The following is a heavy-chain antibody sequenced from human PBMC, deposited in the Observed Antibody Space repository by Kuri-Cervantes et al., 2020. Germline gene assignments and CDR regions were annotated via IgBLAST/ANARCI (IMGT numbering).Heavy chain of an antibody. CDR2: INHRGST. CDR1: GGSISSSHSY. V-gene: IGHV4-39*07. D-gene: IGHD3-3*01. Sequence: SETLSLTCNVSGGSISSSHSYWGWIRQPPGKGLEWIGEINHRGSTNYNPPLKSRVTISVDTSKNQFSLKLSSVTAADTAVYYCARGWDFWSGYHPSKGYYMDVWGKGTTVTVSS. J-gene: IGHJ6*03. CDR3: ARGWDFWSGYHPSKGYYMDV.